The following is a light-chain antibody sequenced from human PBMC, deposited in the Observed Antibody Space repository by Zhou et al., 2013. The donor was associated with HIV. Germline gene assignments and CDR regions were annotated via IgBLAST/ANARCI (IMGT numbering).Light chain of an antibody. Sequence: DIQMTQSPSFLSASVGDRVTITCRASQSISSYLNWYQQKPGKAPKLLIYAASSLQSGVPSRFSGSGSGTEFTLTISSLQPEDFATYYCQQSYSTTWTFGQGTKVEIK. J-gene: IGKJ1*01. V-gene: IGKV1-39*01. CDR2: AAS. CDR3: QQSYSTTWT. CDR1: QSISSY.